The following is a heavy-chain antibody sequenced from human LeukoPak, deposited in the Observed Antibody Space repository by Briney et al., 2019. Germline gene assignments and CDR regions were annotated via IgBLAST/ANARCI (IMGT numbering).Heavy chain of an antibody. Sequence: ASVKVSCKASGYTFTGYYMHWVRQAPGQGLEWMGRINPNSGGTNYAQKFQGWVTMTRDTSISTAYMELSRLRSDDTAVYYCASGEDYYGSGSLDYWGQGTLVTVSS. V-gene: IGHV1-2*04. CDR2: INPNSGGT. CDR1: GYTFTGYY. D-gene: IGHD3-10*01. CDR3: ASGEDYYGSGSLDY. J-gene: IGHJ4*02.